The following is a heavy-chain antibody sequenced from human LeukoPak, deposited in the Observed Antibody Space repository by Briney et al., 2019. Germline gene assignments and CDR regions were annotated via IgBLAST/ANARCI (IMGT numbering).Heavy chain of an antibody. D-gene: IGHD3-10*01. Sequence: GGSLRLSCAASGFTFSTYGITWVRQAPGKGLEWVLAISGRADLTFYADSVKGRFTISRDNSKNTLYLQMNSLRAEDTAVYYCAKRGPGSPQSGKYYFDYWGQGTLVTVSS. CDR2: ISGRADLT. CDR3: AKRGPGSPQSGKYYFDY. V-gene: IGHV3-23*01. CDR1: GFTFSTYG. J-gene: IGHJ4*02.